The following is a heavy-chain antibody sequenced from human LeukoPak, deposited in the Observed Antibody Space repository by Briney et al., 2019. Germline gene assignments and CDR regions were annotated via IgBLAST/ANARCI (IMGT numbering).Heavy chain of an antibody. CDR2: IYYTGST. V-gene: IGHV4-61*05. D-gene: IGHD3-10*01. CDR1: GGSISSSSYY. CDR3: ARAVGGDGSGSL. Sequence: SETLSLTCTVSGGSISSSSYYWSWIRQPPGKGLEWIGYIYYTGSTNYNPSLKSRVTMSVDMSTRQISLKLSSVTAADTAVYYCARAVGGDGSGSLWGPGTLVTVSS. J-gene: IGHJ4*02.